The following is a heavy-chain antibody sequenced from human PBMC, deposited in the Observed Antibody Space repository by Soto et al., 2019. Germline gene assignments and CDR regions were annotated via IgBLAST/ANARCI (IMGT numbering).Heavy chain of an antibody. Sequence: GGSLRLSCAASGFTFSSYGMHWVRQAPGKGLEWVAVISYDGSNKYYADSVKGRFTISRDNSKNTLYLQMNSLRAEDTAVYYCAKDSGSYSSYFDYWGQGTLVTVSS. D-gene: IGHD1-26*01. CDR1: GFTFSSYG. CDR2: ISYDGSNK. V-gene: IGHV3-30*18. CDR3: AKDSGSYSSYFDY. J-gene: IGHJ4*02.